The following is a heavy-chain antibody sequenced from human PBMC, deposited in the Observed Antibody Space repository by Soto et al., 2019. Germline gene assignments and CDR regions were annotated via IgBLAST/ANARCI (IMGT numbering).Heavy chain of an antibody. D-gene: IGHD6-19*01. CDR3: TADRRAEAPKWFDP. CDR2: IIPMFGTA. CDR1: GGTFSSYS. V-gene: IGHV1-69*13. J-gene: IGHJ5*02. Sequence: SVKVSCKASGGTFSSYSISWVRQAPGQGLEWMGGIIPMFGTANYEQKFQGRVTITADESTRTAYMELNSLKTEDTAVYYCTADRRAEAPKWFDPWGQGTLVTVSS.